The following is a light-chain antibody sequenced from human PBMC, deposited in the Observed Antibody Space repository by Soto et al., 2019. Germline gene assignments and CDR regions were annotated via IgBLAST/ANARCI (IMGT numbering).Light chain of an antibody. V-gene: IGKV3-20*01. Sequence: EIVLTQSPGTLSLSPGERATLSCRASQTLSTNSLAWYQQRPGQTPRLLIYAASTRDTDIPDRFNGSGSGTDFALTISRLEPEDFAVYYCQQYGSSPPYTFGQGTKLEIK. CDR2: AAS. CDR1: QTLSTNS. CDR3: QQYGSSPPYT. J-gene: IGKJ2*01.